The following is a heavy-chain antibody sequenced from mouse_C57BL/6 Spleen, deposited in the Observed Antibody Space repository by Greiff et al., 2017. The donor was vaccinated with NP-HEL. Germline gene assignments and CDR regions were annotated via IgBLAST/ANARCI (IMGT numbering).Heavy chain of an antibody. CDR1: GFTFSDYG. Sequence: EVQGVESGGGLVKPGGSLKLSCAASGFTFSDYGMHWVRQAPEKGLEWVAYISSGSSTIYYADTVKGRFTISRDNAKNTLFLQMTSLRSEDTAMYYCARGRLRDYAMDYWGQGTSVTVSS. D-gene: IGHD2-2*01. V-gene: IGHV5-17*01. CDR2: ISSGSSTI. CDR3: ARGRLRDYAMDY. J-gene: IGHJ4*01.